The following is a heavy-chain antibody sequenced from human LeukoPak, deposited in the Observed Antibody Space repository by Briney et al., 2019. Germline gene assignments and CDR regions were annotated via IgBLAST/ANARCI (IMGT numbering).Heavy chain of an antibody. CDR1: GFTFSSYS. J-gene: IGHJ4*02. CDR2: ISSSSSYI. D-gene: IGHD1-26*01. Sequence: GGSLRLSCAASGFTFSSYSMNWVRQAPGKGLEWVSSISSSSSYIYYADSVKGRFTISRDNAKNSLYLQMNSLRAEDTAVYYCASSSGSYYGGFDYWGQGTLVTVSS. V-gene: IGHV3-21*01. CDR3: ASSSGSYYGGFDY.